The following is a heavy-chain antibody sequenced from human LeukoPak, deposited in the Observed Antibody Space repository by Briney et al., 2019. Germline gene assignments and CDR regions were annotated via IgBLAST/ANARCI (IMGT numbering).Heavy chain of an antibody. CDR2: ISSSSSYI. J-gene: IGHJ4*02. Sequence: KSGGSLRLSCAASGFTFSSYSMNWVRQAPGKGLEWVSSISSSSSYIYYADSVKGRFTISRDNAKNSLYLLMNSLRAEDTAVYYCARATVARDTASDYWGQGTLVTVSS. CDR3: ARATVARDTASDY. CDR1: GFTFSSYS. D-gene: IGHD4-23*01. V-gene: IGHV3-21*01.